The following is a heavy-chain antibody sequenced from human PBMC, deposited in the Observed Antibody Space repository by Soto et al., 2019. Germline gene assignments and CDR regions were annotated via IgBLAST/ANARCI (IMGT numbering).Heavy chain of an antibody. CDR1: GGSISNGGYY. Sequence: PSETLSLTCTVSGGSISNGGYYWTWIRQHPGKGLEWIGYIYYSGSTYYNPSLKSRVTISVDTSKNQFSLKLTSVTAADTAVYYCARDVTDLWSGHEGMDVWGQGTTVTVSS. D-gene: IGHD3-3*01. CDR3: ARDVTDLWSGHEGMDV. J-gene: IGHJ6*02. CDR2: IYYSGST. V-gene: IGHV4-31*03.